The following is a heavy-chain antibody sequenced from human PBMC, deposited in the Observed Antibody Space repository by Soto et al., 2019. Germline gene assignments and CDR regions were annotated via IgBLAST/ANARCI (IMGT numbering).Heavy chain of an antibody. D-gene: IGHD6-13*01. V-gene: IGHV4-30-2*01. CDR3: ARSCIATAGPYFVY. CDR1: GGSISRVGCC. Sequence: PSETLSLICAVSGGSISRVGCCCSWIRHPPGRGLEWIGEIHHRGSTYYNPSLKSRITMSVDTSKTQFSLQLSSVTAADTAVYYCARSCIATAGPYFVYWGQGTLVTVSS. CDR2: IHHRGST. J-gene: IGHJ4*02.